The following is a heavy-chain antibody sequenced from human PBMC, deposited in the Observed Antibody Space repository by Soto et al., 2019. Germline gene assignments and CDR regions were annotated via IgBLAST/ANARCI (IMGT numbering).Heavy chain of an antibody. V-gene: IGHV1-69*06. CDR2: LIPLFGTT. D-gene: IGHD7-27*01. CDR1: GGTFSGHA. J-gene: IGHJ4*02. CDR3: ARGPNWGYRFDA. Sequence: QVQLVQSGAEVRKPGSSVKVSCEASGGTFSGHAISWVRQAPGQGPEWMGGLIPLFGTTQHAPRSQGRLTLTADKSTTTAYLALTCLRFEYTDIYYCARGPNWGYRFDAWGQGTLVTVSS.